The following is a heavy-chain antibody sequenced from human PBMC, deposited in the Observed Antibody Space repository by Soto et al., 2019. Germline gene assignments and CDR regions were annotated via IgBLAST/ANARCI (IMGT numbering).Heavy chain of an antibody. CDR3: ARVGQSSSSRDYGMDV. J-gene: IGHJ6*02. Sequence: PSQTLSLTCAISGDSVSSNSAAWNWIRQSPSRGLEWLGRTYYRSKWYNDYAVSVKSRITISPDTSKNQFSLQLNSVTPEDTAVYYCARVGQSSSSRDYGMDVWGQGTTVTVSS. D-gene: IGHD6-6*01. V-gene: IGHV6-1*01. CDR2: TYYRSKWYN. CDR1: GDSVSSNSAA.